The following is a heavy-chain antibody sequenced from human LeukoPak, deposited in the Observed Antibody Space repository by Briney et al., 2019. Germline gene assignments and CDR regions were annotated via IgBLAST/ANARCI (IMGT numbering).Heavy chain of an antibody. D-gene: IGHD3-16*01. Sequence: SAKVSCKASRGTFSSYAISWVRQAPGQGLEWMGGIIPIFGTANYAQKFQGGVTITADKSTSTAYMELSSLRSEDTAVYYCARDRPYDDAFDIWGQGTMVTVSS. J-gene: IGHJ3*02. CDR1: RGTFSSYA. CDR3: ARDRPYDDAFDI. V-gene: IGHV1-69*06. CDR2: IIPIFGTA.